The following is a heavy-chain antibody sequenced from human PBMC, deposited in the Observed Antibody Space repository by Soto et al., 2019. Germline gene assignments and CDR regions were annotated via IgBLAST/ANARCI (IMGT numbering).Heavy chain of an antibody. D-gene: IGHD3-3*01. CDR1: GGSISSSSYY. Sequence: PSETLSLTCTVSGGSISSSSYYWGWIRQPPGKGLEWIGSIYYSGSTYYNPSLKSRVNISVDTSKNQFSLKLSSVTAADTAVYYCARLRGDFWSGYYSLYNWFDPWGQGTLVT. CDR2: IYYSGST. CDR3: ARLRGDFWSGYYSLYNWFDP. V-gene: IGHV4-39*01. J-gene: IGHJ5*02.